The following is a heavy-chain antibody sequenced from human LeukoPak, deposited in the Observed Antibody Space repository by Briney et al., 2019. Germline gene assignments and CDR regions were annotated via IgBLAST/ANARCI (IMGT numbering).Heavy chain of an antibody. J-gene: IGHJ6*04. V-gene: IGHV1-69*01. CDR1: GGTFSSYG. Sequence: GSSVKVSCKASGGTFSSYGISWVRQAPGQGLEWMGGIIPIFGTANYAQKFQGRGTITADESTSTAYMELSSLRSEDTAVYYCARIVPTCSSTSCYDVWGKGTTVTVSS. D-gene: IGHD2-2*01. CDR2: IIPIFGTA. CDR3: ARIVPTCSSTSCYDV.